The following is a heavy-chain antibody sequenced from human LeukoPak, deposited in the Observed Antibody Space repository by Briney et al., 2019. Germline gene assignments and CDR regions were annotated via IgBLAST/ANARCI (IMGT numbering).Heavy chain of an antibody. V-gene: IGHV4-59*01. Sequence: SETLSLTCTVSGGSISSYYWSWIRQPPGKGLEWIGYIYYSGSTNYNPSLKSRVTISVDTSKNQFSLKLSSVTAADTAVYYCARDLGCGRDCYAFDIWGQGTMVTVSS. J-gene: IGHJ3*02. D-gene: IGHD2-21*02. CDR2: IYYSGST. CDR1: GGSISSYY. CDR3: ARDLGCGRDCYAFDI.